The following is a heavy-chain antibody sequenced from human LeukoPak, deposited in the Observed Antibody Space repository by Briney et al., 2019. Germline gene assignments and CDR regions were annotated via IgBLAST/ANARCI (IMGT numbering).Heavy chain of an antibody. CDR2: IGYDGSNK. D-gene: IGHD1-26*01. Sequence: GGSLRLSCAASGFTFSSYGMHWVRQAPGKGLEWVAVIGYDGSNKYYADSVKGRFTISRDNSKNTPYLQMNSLRAEDTAVYYCARARVKELPADYWGQGTLVTVSS. J-gene: IGHJ4*02. V-gene: IGHV3-33*08. CDR3: ARARVKELPADY. CDR1: GFTFSSYG.